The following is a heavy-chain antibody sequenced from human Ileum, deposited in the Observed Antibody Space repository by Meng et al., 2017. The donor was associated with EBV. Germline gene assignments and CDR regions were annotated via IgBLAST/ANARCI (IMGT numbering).Heavy chain of an antibody. CDR2: MSDSGIT. CDR3: AKNGEKYFEY. V-gene: IGHV4-4*02. Sequence: QGQLQGPGPGLVNPSGPLSLPCAVSGGSISVINWWSWVRQSPEKGLEWIGEMSDSGITHYNPSLKSRVTISADKSNNQFSLKLTSVTSADTAVYFCAKNGEKYFEYWGQGTLVTVSS. CDR1: GGSISVINW. J-gene: IGHJ4*02.